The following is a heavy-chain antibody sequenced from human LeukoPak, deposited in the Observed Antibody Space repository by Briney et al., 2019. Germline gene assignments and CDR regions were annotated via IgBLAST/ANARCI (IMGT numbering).Heavy chain of an antibody. CDR2: INPNSGGT. Sequence: ASVKVSCKASGYTFTGYSIHWVRQAPGQGLEWMGWINPNSGGTNYAQKFQGRVTMTRDTSISTAYMELSRLRSDDTAVYYCARAVAGIMGFRYYYYYMDVWGKGTTVTVSS. CDR1: GYTFTGYS. V-gene: IGHV1-2*02. J-gene: IGHJ6*03. D-gene: IGHD6-19*01. CDR3: ARAVAGIMGFRYYYYYMDV.